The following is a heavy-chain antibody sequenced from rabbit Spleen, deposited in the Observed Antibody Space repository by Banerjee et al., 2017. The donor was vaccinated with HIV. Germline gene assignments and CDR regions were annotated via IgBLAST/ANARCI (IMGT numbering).Heavy chain of an antibody. CDR1: GFSVSRNEY. Sequence: QQLEESGGGLVKPGASLTLTCTVSGFSVSRNEYMCWVRQAPGKGLEWISCIAGDSSGFTYSATWTKGRFTCSKTSSSTVTLQMTSLTVADTATYFCARDTGTSFSSYGMDLWGPGTLVTVS. CDR3: ARDTGTSFSSYGMDL. J-gene: IGHJ6*01. CDR2: IAGDSSGFT. V-gene: IGHV1S40*01. D-gene: IGHD7-1*01.